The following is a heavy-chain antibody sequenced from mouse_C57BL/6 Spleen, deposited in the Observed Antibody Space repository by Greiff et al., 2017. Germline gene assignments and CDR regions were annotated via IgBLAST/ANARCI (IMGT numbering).Heavy chain of an antibody. V-gene: IGHV14-4*01. Sequence: VQLQQSGAELVRPGASVKLSCTASGFNIKDDYMHWVKQRPEQGLEWIGLLDPENGDTEYASKFQGKATITADTSSNTAYLPLSSLTSEDSAVDYYTTHGYYGSYWGQGTTLTVSS. CDR1: GFNIKDDY. CDR2: LDPENGDT. CDR3: TTHGYYGSY. D-gene: IGHD2-3*01. J-gene: IGHJ2*01.